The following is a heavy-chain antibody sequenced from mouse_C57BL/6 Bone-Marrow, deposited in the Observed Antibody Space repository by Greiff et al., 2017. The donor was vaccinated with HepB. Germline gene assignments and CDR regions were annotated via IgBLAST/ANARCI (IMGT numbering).Heavy chain of an antibody. CDR1: GYTFTSYG. CDR2: IYPRSGNT. J-gene: IGHJ2*01. CDR3: ARWGYGYYFDY. D-gene: IGHD1-1*01. V-gene: IGHV1-81*01. Sequence: VQVVESGAELARPGASVKLSCKASGYTFTSYGISWVKQRTGQGLEWIGEIYPRSGNTYYNEKFKGKATLTADKSSSTAYMELRSLTSEDSAVYFCARWGYGYYFDYWGQGTTLTVSS.